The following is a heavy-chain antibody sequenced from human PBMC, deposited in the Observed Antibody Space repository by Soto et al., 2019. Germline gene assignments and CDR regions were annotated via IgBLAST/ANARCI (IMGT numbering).Heavy chain of an antibody. V-gene: IGHV4-34*01. CDR3: ARATYYYGSGSYPGYYFDY. Sequence: SETLSLTCAVYGGSFSGYYWSWIRQPPGKGLEWIGEINHSGSTNYNPSLKSRVTISVDTSKNQFSLKLSSVTAADTAVYYCARATYYYGSGSYPGYYFDYWGQGTLVTVSS. CDR2: INHSGST. D-gene: IGHD3-10*01. CDR1: GGSFSGYY. J-gene: IGHJ4*02.